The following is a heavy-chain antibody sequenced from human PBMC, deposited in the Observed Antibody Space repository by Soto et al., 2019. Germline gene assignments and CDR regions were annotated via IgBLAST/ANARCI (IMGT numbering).Heavy chain of an antibody. J-gene: IGHJ6*02. Sequence: GGSLRLSCAASGFTFSSYWMHWVRQAPGKGLVWVSRINSDGSSTSYADSVKGRFTISRDNAKNTLYLQMNSLRAEDTAVYYCAREGYVSSWYYYSYGMDVWGQGTTLTVAS. CDR2: INSDGSST. CDR1: GFTFSSYW. V-gene: IGHV3-74*01. D-gene: IGHD6-13*01. CDR3: AREGYVSSWYYYSYGMDV.